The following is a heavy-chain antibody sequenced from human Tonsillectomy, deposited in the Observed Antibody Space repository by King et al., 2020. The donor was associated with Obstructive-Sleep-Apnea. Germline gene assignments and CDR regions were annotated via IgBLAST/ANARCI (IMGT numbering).Heavy chain of an antibody. J-gene: IGHJ4*02. CDR2: IKQDGSEK. V-gene: IGHV3-7*04. D-gene: IGHD5-18*01. Sequence: QLVQSGGGLVQPGGSRRLSCAASGFTFSSYWMSWVRQAPGKGLEWVANIKQDGSEKYYVDSVKGRFTISRDNAKNSLYLQMNSLRAEDTAVYYCARGDGYSYGKGFDYWGQGTLVTVSS. CDR3: ARGDGYSYGKGFDY. CDR1: GFTFSSYW.